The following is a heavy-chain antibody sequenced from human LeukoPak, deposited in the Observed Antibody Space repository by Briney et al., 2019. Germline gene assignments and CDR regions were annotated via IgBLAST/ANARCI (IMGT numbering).Heavy chain of an antibody. Sequence: GGSLRLSCAASGFTFSSYWMSWVRQAPGKGLEWVANIKQDGSEKYYVDSVKGRFTISRDNAKNSLYLQMNSLRAEDTAVYYCARDLPSKYYDFWRGPQMGFDYWGQGTLVTVSS. D-gene: IGHD3-3*01. J-gene: IGHJ4*02. V-gene: IGHV3-7*01. CDR2: IKQDGSEK. CDR1: GFTFSSYW. CDR3: ARDLPSKYYDFWRGPQMGFDY.